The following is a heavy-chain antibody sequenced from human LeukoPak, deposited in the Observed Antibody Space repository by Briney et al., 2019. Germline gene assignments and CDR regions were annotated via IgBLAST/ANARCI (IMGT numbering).Heavy chain of an antibody. CDR2: IYYSGST. Sequence: SETLSLTCTVSGGSISSYYWSWIRQPPGKGLEWIGYIYYSGSTNYNPSLKSRVTISVDTSKNQFSLKLSSVTAADTAVYYCARDPLWFGEFALDSWGQGTVVTVSS. J-gene: IGHJ4*02. V-gene: IGHV4-59*01. CDR1: GGSISSYY. CDR3: ARDPLWFGEFALDS. D-gene: IGHD3-10*01.